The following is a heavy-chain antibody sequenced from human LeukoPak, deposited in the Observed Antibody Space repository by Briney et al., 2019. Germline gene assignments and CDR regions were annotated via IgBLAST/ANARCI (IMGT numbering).Heavy chain of an antibody. CDR2: IRYDGSNK. V-gene: IGHV3-30*02. CDR3: AKAGGSSSSHYYYYMDV. CDR1: GFTFTSYW. D-gene: IGHD6-6*01. J-gene: IGHJ6*03. Sequence: GGSLRLSCAASGFTFTSYWMTWVRQAPGKGLEWVAFIRYDGSNKYYADSVKGRFTISRDNSKNTLYLQMNSLRAEDTAVYYCAKAGGSSSSHYYYYMDVWGKGTTVTVSS.